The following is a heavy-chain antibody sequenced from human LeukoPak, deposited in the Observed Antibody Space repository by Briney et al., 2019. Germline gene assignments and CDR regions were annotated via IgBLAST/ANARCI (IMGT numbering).Heavy chain of an antibody. CDR2: IYYSGST. J-gene: IGHJ4*02. Sequence: SETLSLTCTVSGGSVSSGSYYWSWIRQPPGKGLEWIGYIYYSGSTNYNPSLKSRVTISVDTSKNQFSLKLSSVTAADTAVYYCTRSRVPGIAVHWGQGTLVTVSS. D-gene: IGHD6-19*01. CDR3: TRSRVPGIAVH. CDR1: GGSVSSGSYY. V-gene: IGHV4-61*01.